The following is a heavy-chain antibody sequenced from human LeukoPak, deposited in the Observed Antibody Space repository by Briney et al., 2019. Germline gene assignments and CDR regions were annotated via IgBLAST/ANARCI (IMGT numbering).Heavy chain of an antibody. V-gene: IGHV3-20*04. J-gene: IGHJ6*03. CDR3: ARDRTVPAKRNYYYYMDV. D-gene: IGHD4-11*01. CDR2: INWNGGST. CDR1: GFTFDDYG. Sequence: GGSLRLSCAASGFTFDDYGMSWVRQAPGKGLEWVSGINWNGGSTGYADSVKGRFTISRDNAKNPLYLQMNSLRAEDTALYYCARDRTVPAKRNYYYYMDVWGKGTTVTVSS.